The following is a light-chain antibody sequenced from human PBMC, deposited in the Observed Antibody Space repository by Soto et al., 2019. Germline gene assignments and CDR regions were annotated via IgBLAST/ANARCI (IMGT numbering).Light chain of an antibody. J-gene: IGKJ1*01. CDR3: QQYNNRPPWT. CDR1: QTIDTN. V-gene: IGKV3-15*01. CDR2: GAS. Sequence: EIVMTQSPGTLSVSPEERATLSCRASQTIDTNLAWYQQKPGQAPRLLIFGASTRATGIPARFSGSGSGTEFSLTITSLQSEDFALYYCQQYNNRPPWTFGQGTKVEVK.